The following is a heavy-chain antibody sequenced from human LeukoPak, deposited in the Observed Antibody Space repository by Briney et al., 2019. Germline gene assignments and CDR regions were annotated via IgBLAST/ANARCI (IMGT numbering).Heavy chain of an antibody. Sequence: GGTLRLSCAASGFTFSSYGMSWVRQAPGKGLEWVANIKQDGSEKYYVDSVKGRFTISRDNAKNSLYLQMNSLRAEDTAVYYCAGPLDYFDYWGQGTLVTVSS. V-gene: IGHV3-7*01. J-gene: IGHJ4*02. CDR3: AGPLDYFDY. CDR2: IKQDGSEK. CDR1: GFTFSSYG.